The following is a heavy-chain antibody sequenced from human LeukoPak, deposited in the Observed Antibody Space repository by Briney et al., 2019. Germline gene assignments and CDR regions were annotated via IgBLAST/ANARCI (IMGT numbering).Heavy chain of an antibody. V-gene: IGHV1-24*01. J-gene: IGHJ5*02. CDR1: GYTPTELS. Sequence: ASVKVSCKVSGYTPTELSMHWVRQAPGKGLEWMGGFDPEDGETIYAQKFQGRVTMTEDTSTDTAYMELSSLRSEDTAVYYCATLGSYSSSLDPWGQGTLVTVSS. D-gene: IGHD6-13*01. CDR2: FDPEDGET. CDR3: ATLGSYSSSLDP.